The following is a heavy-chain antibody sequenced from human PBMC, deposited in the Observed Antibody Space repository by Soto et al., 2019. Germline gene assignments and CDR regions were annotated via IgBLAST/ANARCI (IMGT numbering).Heavy chain of an antibody. J-gene: IGHJ4*02. Sequence: GGSLRLSCAASGFTFSSYGMHWVRQAPGKGLEWVAVIWYDGSNKYYADSVKGQFTISRDNSKNTLYLQMNSLRAEDTDVYYCARDPQRVTIFGVVSDLDYWGQGTLVTVSS. CDR3: ARDPQRVTIFGVVSDLDY. CDR1: GFTFSSYG. CDR2: IWYDGSNK. D-gene: IGHD3-3*01. V-gene: IGHV3-33*01.